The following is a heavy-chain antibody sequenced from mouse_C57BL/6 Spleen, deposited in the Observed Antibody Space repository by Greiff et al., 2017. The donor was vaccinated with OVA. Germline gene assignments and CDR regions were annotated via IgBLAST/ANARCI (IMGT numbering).Heavy chain of an antibody. V-gene: IGHV1-53*01. CDR2: INPSNGGT. J-gene: IGHJ3*01. D-gene: IGHD2-4*01. CDR3: AREDYDYVWFAY. CDR1: GYTFTSYW. Sequence: QVQLKQPGTELVKPGASVKLSCKASGYTFTSYWMHWVKQRPGQGLEWIGNINPSNGGTNYNEKFKSKATLTVDKSSSTAYMQLSSLTSEDSAVYYCAREDYDYVWFAYWGQGTLVTVSA.